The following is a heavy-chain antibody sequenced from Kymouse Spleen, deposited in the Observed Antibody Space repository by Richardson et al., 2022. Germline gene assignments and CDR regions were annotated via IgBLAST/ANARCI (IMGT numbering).Heavy chain of an antibody. CDR1: GFTFSGSA. CDR3: TIGYSYGPYYYYYGMDV. V-gene: IGHV3-73*02. D-gene: IGHD5-18,IGHD5-18*01. J-gene: IGHJ6*02. Sequence: EVQLVESGGGLVQPGGSLKLSCAASGFTFSGSAMHWVRQASGKGLEWVGRIRSKANSYATAYAASVKGRFTISRDDSKNTAYLQMNSLKTEDTAVYYCTIGYSYGPYYYYYGMDVWGQGTTVTVSS. CDR2: IRSKANSYAT.